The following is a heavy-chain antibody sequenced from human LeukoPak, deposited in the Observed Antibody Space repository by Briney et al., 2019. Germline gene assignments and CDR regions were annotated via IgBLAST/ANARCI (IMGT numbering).Heavy chain of an antibody. D-gene: IGHD4-23*01. CDR1: GFKFNTYI. J-gene: IGHJ4*02. Sequence: GGSLRLSCAASGFKFNTYIMNWTRQAPGKGLEWVANIKQDGSDKYYLTSVRGRFTISRDNAKNSLFLQMNSLRVEDTAVYYCARGGGHLDCWGQGTLVTVSS. V-gene: IGHV3-7*03. CDR3: ARGGGHLDC. CDR2: IKQDGSDK.